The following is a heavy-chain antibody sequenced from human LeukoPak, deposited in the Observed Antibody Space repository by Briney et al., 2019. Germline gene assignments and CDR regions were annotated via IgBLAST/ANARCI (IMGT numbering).Heavy chain of an antibody. D-gene: IGHD3-3*01. J-gene: IGHJ4*02. CDR3: ARGAEYYAFWRGYAGYSDY. V-gene: IGHV4-38-2*02. Sequence: SETLSLTCTVSGYSISNGYYWGWIRQSPGKGLEWLGSIYHRGSAYYDPSLKSRVTISLDRSKKQFSLRLTSVTAADTAVYFCARGAEYYAFWRGYAGYSDYWGQGISVTVSS. CDR2: IYHRGSA. CDR1: GYSISNGYY.